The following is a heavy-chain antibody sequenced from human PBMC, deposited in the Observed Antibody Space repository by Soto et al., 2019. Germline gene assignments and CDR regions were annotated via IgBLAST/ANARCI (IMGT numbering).Heavy chain of an antibody. J-gene: IGHJ6*02. CDR1: GGSFSDYF. CDR2: INHSGST. CDR3: AGREFASSSFHYYYYAVDV. V-gene: IGHV4-34*01. D-gene: IGHD6-6*01. Sequence: SETLSLTCAVYGGSFSDYFWTWIRQPPGKGLEWIGEINHSGSTNFNPSPKSRVAISADTSRNQFSLRVTSVTAADTAVYYCAGREFASSSFHYYYYAVDVWGQGTTVTSP.